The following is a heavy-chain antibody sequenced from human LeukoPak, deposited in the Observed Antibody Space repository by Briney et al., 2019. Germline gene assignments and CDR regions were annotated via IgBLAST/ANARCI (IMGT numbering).Heavy chain of an antibody. CDR3: ARGRAMAAGY. D-gene: IGHD5-18*01. CDR2: INAGNGNT. Sequence: ASVNVSCKASGYTFTSYAMHWVRQAPGQRLEWMGWINAGNGNTKYSQKFQGRVTIARDTSASTAYMELSSLRSEDTAVYYCARGRAMAAGYWGQGTLVTVSS. J-gene: IGHJ4*02. CDR1: GYTFTSYA. V-gene: IGHV1-3*01.